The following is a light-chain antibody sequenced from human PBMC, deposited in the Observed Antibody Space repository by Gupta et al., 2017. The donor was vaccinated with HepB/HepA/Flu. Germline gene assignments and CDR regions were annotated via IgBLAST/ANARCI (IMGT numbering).Light chain of an antibody. Sequence: EIVLPPSPSTLSLSPGERATHTCRASQSVSSYLAWYQQKPGQAPRLLIYDASNRATGIPARFSGSGCATDFPLTSSSLEHEDCAVYYRQQRSNWHAFGQGTKVEIK. J-gene: IGKJ2*01. V-gene: IGKV3-11*01. CDR1: QSVSSY. CDR3: QQRSNWHA. CDR2: DAS.